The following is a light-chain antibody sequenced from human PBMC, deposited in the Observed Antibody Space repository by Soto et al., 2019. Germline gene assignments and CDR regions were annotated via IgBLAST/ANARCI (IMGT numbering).Light chain of an antibody. CDR1: SSDLGAYDH. CDR3: SSFAGNNNL. Sequence: QSVLTQPPSASGSPGQSVTISCTGASSDLGAYDHVSWYQQRPGKAPKLIVYEVTKRPSGVPDRFSGSKSGNTASLTVSGLQAEDEADYYCSSFAGNNNLFGRGTKLTVL. J-gene: IGLJ2*01. V-gene: IGLV2-8*01. CDR2: EVT.